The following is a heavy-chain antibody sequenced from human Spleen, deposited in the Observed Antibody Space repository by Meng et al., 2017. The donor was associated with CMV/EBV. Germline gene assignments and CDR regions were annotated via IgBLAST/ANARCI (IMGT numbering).Heavy chain of an antibody. CDR2: ISGTSAYI. D-gene: IGHD3-3*01. CDR3: TRVINFHDFWNGQIYYFDY. Sequence: GGSLRLSCVASGFDFSSYMLTWVRQTPGKGLEWVSSISGTSAYIYYADSLRGRFTISRDNTKNSLYLQMTSLGADDTALYYCTRVINFHDFWNGQIYYFDYWGQGTLVTVSS. CDR1: GFDFSSYM. V-gene: IGHV3-21*06. J-gene: IGHJ4*02.